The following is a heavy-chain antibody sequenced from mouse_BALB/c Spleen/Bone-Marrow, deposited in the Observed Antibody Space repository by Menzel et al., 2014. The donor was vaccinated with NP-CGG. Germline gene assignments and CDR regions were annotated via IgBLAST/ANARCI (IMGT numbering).Heavy chain of an antibody. CDR2: IDPANGNT. J-gene: IGHJ3*01. CDR3: AMITTGAWFAY. V-gene: IGHV14-3*02. D-gene: IGHD2-4*01. Sequence: EVKLVESGAELVKPGASVELSCTASGFNIKDTYMHWVKQRPEQGLEWIGRIDPANGNTKYDPKFQGKATITADTSSNTAYLQLSSLTSEYTAVYYGAMITTGAWFAYWGQGTLVTVSA. CDR1: GFNIKDTY.